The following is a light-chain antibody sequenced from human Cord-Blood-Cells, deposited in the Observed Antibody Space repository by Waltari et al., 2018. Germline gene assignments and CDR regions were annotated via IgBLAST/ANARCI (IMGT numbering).Light chain of an antibody. V-gene: IGLV2-14*01. CDR1: SSDVCGYNY. CDR3: SSYTSSSTLEGV. Sequence: QSALTQPASVSGSPGQSITISCTGTSSDVCGYNYVSWYQQHPGKAPKLMIYDVSNRPSGVSNRFSGSKSGNTASLTISGLQAEDEADYYCSSYTSSSTLEGVFGGGTKLTVL. CDR2: DVS. J-gene: IGLJ2*01.